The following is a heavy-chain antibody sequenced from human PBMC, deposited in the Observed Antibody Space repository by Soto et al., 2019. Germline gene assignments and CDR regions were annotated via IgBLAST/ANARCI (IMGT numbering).Heavy chain of an antibody. D-gene: IGHD2-15*01. Sequence: HPGGSLRLSCSASGFTFSSYAMHWVRQAPGKGLEYVSAINSYGGSTYYADSVKGRFTISTDNSKNTLYLQMSSLRAEDTAVYYCVKDQRGTNLLVQHAYGGQGTLVTVSS. J-gene: IGHJ4*02. CDR1: GFTFSSYA. CDR2: INSYGGST. CDR3: VKDQRGTNLLVQHAY. V-gene: IGHV3-64D*06.